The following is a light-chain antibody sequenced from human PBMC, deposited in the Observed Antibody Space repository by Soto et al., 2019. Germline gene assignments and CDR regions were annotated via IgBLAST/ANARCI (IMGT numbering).Light chain of an antibody. CDR1: QSFSSNF. J-gene: IGKJ1*01. Sequence: EIVLTRSPATLSLSPGERAPISCRPSQSFSSNFVAWYQQKPGQAPRLLIYGASRRATGIPDRFSGSGSGTDFTLSRSRLDPEDFAVYYCQRYGSYSWTFGQGTKVDIK. CDR2: GAS. CDR3: QRYGSYSWT. V-gene: IGKV3-20*01.